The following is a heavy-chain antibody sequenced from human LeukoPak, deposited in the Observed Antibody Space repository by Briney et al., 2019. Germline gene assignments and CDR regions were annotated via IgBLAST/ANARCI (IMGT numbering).Heavy chain of an antibody. CDR2: IYSGGST. CDR1: GFTVSSNY. V-gene: IGHV3-66*02. D-gene: IGHD1-26*01. CDR3: ARGVGARILGY. J-gene: IGHJ4*02. Sequence: EGSLRLSCAASGFTVSSNYMSWVRQAPGKGLEWVSVIYSGGSTYYADSVKGRFTISRDNSKNTLYLQMNSLRAEDTAVYYCARGVGARILGYWGQGTLVTVSS.